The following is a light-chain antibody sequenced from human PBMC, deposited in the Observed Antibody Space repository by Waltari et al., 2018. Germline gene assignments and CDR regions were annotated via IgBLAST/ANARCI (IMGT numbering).Light chain of an antibody. Sequence: EIVLTQSPATLSLSPGDRATLSCRASQSIGTFLAWLQQKPGQAPSLLIYDASYRATEIPARFSGAGSGTDFTLTISSLEPEDFAVYFCQQRSDWPRTFGQGTRVEIK. CDR2: DAS. J-gene: IGKJ1*01. CDR1: QSIGTF. V-gene: IGKV3-11*01. CDR3: QQRSDWPRT.